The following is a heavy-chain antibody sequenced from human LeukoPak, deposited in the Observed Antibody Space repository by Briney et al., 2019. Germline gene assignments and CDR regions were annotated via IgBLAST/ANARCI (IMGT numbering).Heavy chain of an antibody. CDR3: ARGRAPEN. Sequence: GSLRLSCAASGFTFSSYSMNWIRQPPGKGLEWIGEINHSGSTTYNPSLKSRVTISVDMSKNQFSLKLSSVTAADTAIYYCARGRAPENWGQGTLVTVSS. CDR2: INHSGST. V-gene: IGHV4-34*01. J-gene: IGHJ4*02. CDR1: GFTFSSYS.